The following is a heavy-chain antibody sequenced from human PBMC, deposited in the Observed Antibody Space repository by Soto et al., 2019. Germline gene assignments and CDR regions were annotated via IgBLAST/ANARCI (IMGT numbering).Heavy chain of an antibody. CDR2: IYTSGST. V-gene: IGHV4-4*07. CDR1: GGSISSYY. CDR3: AREISPFGRVIGRIQRVYYYYGMDV. Sequence: KPSETLSLTCTVSGGSISSYYWSWIRQPAGKGLEWIGRIYTSGSTNYNPSLKSRVTMSVDTSKNQFSLKLSSVTAADTAVYYCAREISPFGRVIGRIQRVYYYYGMDVWGQGTTVTVSS. D-gene: IGHD3-16*02. J-gene: IGHJ6*02.